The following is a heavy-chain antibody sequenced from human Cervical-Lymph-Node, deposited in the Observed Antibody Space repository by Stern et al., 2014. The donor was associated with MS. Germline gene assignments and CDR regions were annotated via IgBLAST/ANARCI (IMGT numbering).Heavy chain of an antibody. CDR1: GFTFDDYA. J-gene: IGHJ6*02. V-gene: IGHV3-9*01. Sequence: VHLVESGGGLVQPGRSLRLSCAGSGFTFDDYAMHWVRQAPGKGLEWVSGISGNSGRIGYADSVKGRFTISRDNAKKSLYLQMNSLRAEDTALYYCAKEGKGGTYYYFYAMDVWGQGTTVTVAS. CDR2: ISGNSGRI. CDR3: AKEGKGGTYYYFYAMDV. D-gene: IGHD3-10*01.